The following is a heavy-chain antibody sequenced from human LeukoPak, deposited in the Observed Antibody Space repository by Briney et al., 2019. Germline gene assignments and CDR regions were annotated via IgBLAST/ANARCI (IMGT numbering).Heavy chain of an antibody. D-gene: IGHD3-22*01. Sequence: GGSLRLSCAASGFTFSSYAMGWVRQAPGKGLEWVSSISGSGGSTHYADSVKGRSTISRDNSKNTLYLQMNSLRAEDTAIYYCAKEPTYYYDSSVYSYFDYWGQGTLVTVSS. J-gene: IGHJ4*02. CDR2: ISGSGGST. CDR1: GFTFSSYA. CDR3: AKEPTYYYDSSVYSYFDY. V-gene: IGHV3-23*01.